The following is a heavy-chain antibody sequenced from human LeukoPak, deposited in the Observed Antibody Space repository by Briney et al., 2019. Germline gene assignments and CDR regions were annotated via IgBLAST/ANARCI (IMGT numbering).Heavy chain of an antibody. D-gene: IGHD2-2*01. CDR3: AKDIVVPAAPLYYFDY. J-gene: IGHJ4*02. CDR2: ISISSSTI. CDR1: GFDFITYS. V-gene: IGHV3-48*01. Sequence: GGSLRLSCAASGFDFITYSMNWVRQAPGKGLEWISYISISSSTIYYADSVKGRFTVSRDNAKTSLYLQMNSLRAEDTAVYYCAKDIVVPAAPLYYFDYWGQGTLVTVSS.